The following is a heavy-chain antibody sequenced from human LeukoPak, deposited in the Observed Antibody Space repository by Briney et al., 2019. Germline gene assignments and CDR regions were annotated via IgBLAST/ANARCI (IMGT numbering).Heavy chain of an antibody. J-gene: IGHJ4*02. CDR1: GYRFTSYW. Sequence: GESLKISCKGSGYRFTSYWIGWVRQMPGKGLEWMGMTYAADSATTYTPSFQGQVTISADKSTSTAYLQCSSLKASDTAMYYCARQSPKFRYYYDSIFDYWGRGTLVTVSS. CDR2: TYAADSAT. D-gene: IGHD3-22*01. V-gene: IGHV5-51*01. CDR3: ARQSPKFRYYYDSIFDY.